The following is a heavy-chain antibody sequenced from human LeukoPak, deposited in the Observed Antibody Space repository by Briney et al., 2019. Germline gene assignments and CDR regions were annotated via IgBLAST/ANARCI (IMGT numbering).Heavy chain of an antibody. CDR1: GGSISSSSYC. J-gene: IGHJ4*02. Sequence: SETLSLTCTVSGGSISSSSYCWGWIRQPPGKGLEWIGSIYYSGSTYYNPSLKSRVTISVDTSKNQFSLKLSSVTAADTAVYYCAREGYSGYDADYWGQGTLVTVSS. CDR3: AREGYSGYDADY. V-gene: IGHV4-39*07. D-gene: IGHD5-12*01. CDR2: IYYSGST.